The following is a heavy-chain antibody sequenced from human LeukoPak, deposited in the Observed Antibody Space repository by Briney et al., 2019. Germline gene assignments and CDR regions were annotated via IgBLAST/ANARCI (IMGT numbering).Heavy chain of an antibody. Sequence: PGGSLRLSCAASGFTFSHYAMHWVRQAPGKGLEWVAFIRYDGSNKYYADSVKGRFTISRDNSKNTLYLQMNSLRAEDTAVYYCAKDHGRVRYGDYPTFDIWGQGTMVTVSS. J-gene: IGHJ3*02. V-gene: IGHV3-30*02. CDR3: AKDHGRVRYGDYPTFDI. CDR2: IRYDGSNK. D-gene: IGHD4-17*01. CDR1: GFTFSHYA.